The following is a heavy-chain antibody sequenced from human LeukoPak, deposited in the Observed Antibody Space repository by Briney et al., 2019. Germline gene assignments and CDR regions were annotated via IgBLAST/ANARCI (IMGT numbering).Heavy chain of an antibody. J-gene: IGHJ6*02. CDR2: VSSSGST. V-gene: IGHV4-59*01. CDR1: SGSISNYY. Sequence: TSETLSLTCTVSSGSISNYYWSWIRQPPGKGLEWIGYVSSSGSTKYNPSLISRVTISVDTSKNQFSLRLTSVTSTATAVYYCARGTLRGANGAYGMDVWGQGTTVTVSS. D-gene: IGHD2-8*01. CDR3: ARGTLRGANGAYGMDV.